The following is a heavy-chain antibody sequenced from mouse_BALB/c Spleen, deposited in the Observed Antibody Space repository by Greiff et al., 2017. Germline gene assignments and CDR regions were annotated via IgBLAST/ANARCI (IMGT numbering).Heavy chain of an antibody. D-gene: IGHD2-10*01. CDR3: ARAAYSLYAMDY. V-gene: IGHV5-9-4*01. Sequence: DVKLVESGGGLVKPGGSLKLSCAASGFTFSSYAMSWVRQSPEKRLEWVAEISSGGSYTYYPDTVTGRFTISRDNAKNTLYLEMSSLRSEDTAMYYCARAAYSLYAMDYWGQGTSVTVSS. CDR2: ISSGGSYT. CDR1: GFTFSSYA. J-gene: IGHJ4*01.